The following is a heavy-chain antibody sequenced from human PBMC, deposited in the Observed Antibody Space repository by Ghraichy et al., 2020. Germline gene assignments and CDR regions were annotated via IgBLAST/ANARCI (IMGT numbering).Heavy chain of an antibody. V-gene: IGHV3-23*01. CDR2: ISGSGGST. CDR1: GFTFSSYA. Sequence: GGSLRLSCAASGFTFSSYAMSWVRQAPGKGLEWVSAISGSGGSTYYADSVKGRFTISRDNSKNTLYLQMNSLRAEDMAVYYCAKVPWLGNYYYMDVWGKGTTVTVSS. J-gene: IGHJ6*03. CDR3: AKVPWLGNYYYMDV. D-gene: IGHD3-9*01.